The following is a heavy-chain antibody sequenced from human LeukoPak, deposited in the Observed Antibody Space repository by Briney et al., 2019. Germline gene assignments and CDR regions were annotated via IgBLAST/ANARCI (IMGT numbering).Heavy chain of an antibody. CDR3: AKAPAPYYYYYGMDV. V-gene: IGHV3-23*01. CDR1: GFTFSSYV. J-gene: IGHJ6*02. CDR2: ISDNGVTR. Sequence: GGSLRLSCAASGFTFSSYVMIWVRQAPGKGLEWVSSISDNGVTRYYADSVKGRFTISRGNSDNTVYLQMNSLRAEDTAIYYCAKAPAPYYYYYGMDVWGQGTAVTVSS.